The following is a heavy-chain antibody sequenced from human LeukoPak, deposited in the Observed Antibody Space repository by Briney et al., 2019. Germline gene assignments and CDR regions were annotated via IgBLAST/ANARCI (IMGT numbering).Heavy chain of an antibody. J-gene: IGHJ4*02. Sequence: KPSETLSLTCTVSGGSICSGSYYWSWIRQHPGKGLEWIGHIYYSGSTYYNPSLKSRVTISVDTSKNQFSLKLSSVTAADTAVCYCARDAGRDGYNLWGQGTLVTVSS. D-gene: IGHD5-24*01. CDR2: IYYSGST. V-gene: IGHV4-30-4*08. CDR1: GGSICSGSYY. CDR3: ARDAGRDGYNL.